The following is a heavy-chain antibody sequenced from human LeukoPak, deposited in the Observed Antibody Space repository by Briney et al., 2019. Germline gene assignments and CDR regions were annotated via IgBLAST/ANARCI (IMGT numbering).Heavy chain of an antibody. D-gene: IGHD4-23*01. CDR3: ARVGTVVTDY. CDR2: TRNKANSYTT. J-gene: IGHJ4*02. Sequence: QPGGSLRLSCAASGFTFSDLYMDWVRHAPGKGLEWVGRTRNKANSYTTEYAASVKGRFTISRDDSKNSLYLQMNSLKTDDTAVYYCARVGTVVTDYWGQGTLVTVSS. V-gene: IGHV3-72*01. CDR1: GFTFSDLY.